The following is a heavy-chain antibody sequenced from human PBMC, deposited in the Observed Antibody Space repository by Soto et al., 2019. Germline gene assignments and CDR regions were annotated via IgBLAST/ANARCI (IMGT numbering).Heavy chain of an antibody. CDR1: GFTFTDYY. Sequence: PGGSLRLSCAASGFTFTDYYMSWVRQAPGKGLEWLSYISGSSDYINYADSVKGRFTISRDSAKNSLYLQWNSLQASDTATYYCTKGAERTVQRFLDWVCGHWGQGTPVTVSS. CDR3: TKGAERTVQRFLDWVCGH. D-gene: IGHD3-9*01. J-gene: IGHJ4*02. V-gene: IGHV3-11*05. CDR2: ISGSSDYI.